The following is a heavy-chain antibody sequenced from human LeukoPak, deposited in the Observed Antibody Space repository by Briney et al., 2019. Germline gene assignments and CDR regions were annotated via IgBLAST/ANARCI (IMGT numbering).Heavy chain of an antibody. J-gene: IGHJ4*02. CDR2: INPSGGST. CDR3: AREAYCSSTSCYRVGIDY. D-gene: IGHD2-2*01. CDR1: GYTFTSYY. V-gene: IGHV1-46*01. Sequence: GASVKVSCKASGYTFTSYYMHWVRQAPGQGLEWMGIINPSGGSTSYAQKFQGRVTMTRDMSTSTVYMELSSLRSDDTAVYYCAREAYCSSTSCYRVGIDYWGQGTLVTVSS.